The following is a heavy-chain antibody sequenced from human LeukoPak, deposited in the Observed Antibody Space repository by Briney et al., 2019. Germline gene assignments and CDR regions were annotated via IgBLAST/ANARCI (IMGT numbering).Heavy chain of an antibody. V-gene: IGHV3-23*01. CDR2: ISGSGGST. CDR1: GFTFSNYA. D-gene: IGHD6-19*01. J-gene: IGHJ4*02. Sequence: GGSLRLSCAASGFTFSNYAMYWVRQVPGKGLEWVSAISGSGGSTYYADSVKGRFTISRDNSKNTLYLQMNSLRAEDTAVYYCAKQQWLVLAFDYWGQGTLVTVSS. CDR3: AKQQWLVLAFDY.